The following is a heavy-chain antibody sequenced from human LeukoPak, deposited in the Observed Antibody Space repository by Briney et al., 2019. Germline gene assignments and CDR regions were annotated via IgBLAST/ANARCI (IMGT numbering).Heavy chain of an antibody. D-gene: IGHD6-6*01. CDR3: ARGASEQLVQGDAFDI. V-gene: IGHV4-59*08. Sequence: SETLSLTCTVSGGSISSYYWSWIRQPPGKGLEWIGYIYYSGSTNYNPPLKSRVTISVDTSKNHFSLKLSSVTAADTAVYYCARGASEQLVQGDAFDIWSQGTMVTVSS. CDR2: IYYSGST. J-gene: IGHJ3*02. CDR1: GGSISSYY.